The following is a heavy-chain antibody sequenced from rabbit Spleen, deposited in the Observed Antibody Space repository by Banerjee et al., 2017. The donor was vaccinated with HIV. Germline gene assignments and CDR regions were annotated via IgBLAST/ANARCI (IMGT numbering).Heavy chain of an antibody. CDR3: ARDLVGVIGWNFYL. CDR1: GFSFSDRDV. Sequence: QSLEESGGDLVKPGASLTLSCTASGFSFSDRDVMCWVRQAPGKGLEWIACINASTGKPVYATWASCRFTISRTSSTTVTLRMTSLTAADRATYFCARDLVGVIGWNFYLWGQGTLVTVS. J-gene: IGHJ4*01. D-gene: IGHD1-1*01. CDR2: INASTGKP. V-gene: IGHV1S40*01.